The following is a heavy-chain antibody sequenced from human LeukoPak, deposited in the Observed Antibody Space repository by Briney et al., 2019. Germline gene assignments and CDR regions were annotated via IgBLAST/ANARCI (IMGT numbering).Heavy chain of an antibody. Sequence: SETLSLTCAVYGGSFSGYYWSWIRQPPGKGLEWIGEINHSGSTNYNPSLKSRVTISVDTSKNQFSLKLSSVTAADTAVYYCAHTETLLLWFGEWLNWFDPWGQGTLVTVSS. D-gene: IGHD3-10*01. CDR1: GGSFSGYY. CDR3: AHTETLLLWFGEWLNWFDP. V-gene: IGHV4-34*01. J-gene: IGHJ5*02. CDR2: INHSGST.